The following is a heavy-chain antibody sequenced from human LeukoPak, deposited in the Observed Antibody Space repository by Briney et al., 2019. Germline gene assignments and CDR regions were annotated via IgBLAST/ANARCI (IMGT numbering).Heavy chain of an antibody. J-gene: IGHJ2*01. Sequence: GGSLRLSCTASGFTFTSYAMTWVRQAPGKGMEWVSGISGSGGHTYNADSVEGRFTISRDNSKNTVSLQLSSLRVEDTAVYFCAKDRVDSAMISGVFDLCGRGTLVTVSS. V-gene: IGHV3-23*01. CDR3: AKDRVDSAMISGVFDL. D-gene: IGHD5-18*01. CDR1: GFTFTSYA. CDR2: ISGSGGHT.